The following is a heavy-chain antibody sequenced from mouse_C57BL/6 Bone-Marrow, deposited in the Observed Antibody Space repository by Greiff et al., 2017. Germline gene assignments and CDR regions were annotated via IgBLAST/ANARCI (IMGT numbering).Heavy chain of an antibody. Sequence: QVQLQQSVAELVRPGTSVKVSCKASGYAFTNYLIEWVKQRPGQGLEWIGVINPGSGGTNYNEKFKGKATLTADKSSSTAYMQLSSLTSEDSAVYFCARTTTVSMDYWGQGTSVTVSS. CDR3: ARTTTVSMDY. V-gene: IGHV1-54*01. J-gene: IGHJ4*01. D-gene: IGHD1-1*01. CDR2: INPGSGGT. CDR1: GYAFTNYL.